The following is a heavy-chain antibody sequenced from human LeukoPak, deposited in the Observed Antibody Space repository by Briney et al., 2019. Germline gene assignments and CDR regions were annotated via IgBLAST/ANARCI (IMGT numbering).Heavy chain of an antibody. V-gene: IGHV1-24*01. D-gene: IGHD1-14*01. CDR2: FDPEDGET. J-gene: IGHJ4*02. CDR3: ATMETGLSGFDY. CDR1: GYTLTELS. Sequence: ASMKVSCKVSGYTLTELSMHWVRQAPGKGLEWMGGFDPEDGETIYAQKFQGRVTMTEDTSTDTAYMELSSLRSEDTAVYYCATMETGLSGFDYWGQGTLVTVSS.